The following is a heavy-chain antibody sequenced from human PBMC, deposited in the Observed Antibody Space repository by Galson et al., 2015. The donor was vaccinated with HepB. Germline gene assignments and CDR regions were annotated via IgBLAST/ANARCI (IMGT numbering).Heavy chain of an antibody. V-gene: IGHV1-2*02. D-gene: IGHD5-18*01. Sequence: SVKVSCKASGYTFTDYYIHWVRQAPGQGLEWMGWINPYSGDSNYAQKFQGRVTMTGDTSITTAFMELSRLRSDDTAVYYCAREVVGTPMITGYWGQGTLVTVSS. CDR1: GYTFTDYY. CDR3: AREVVGTPMITGY. CDR2: INPYSGDS. J-gene: IGHJ4*02.